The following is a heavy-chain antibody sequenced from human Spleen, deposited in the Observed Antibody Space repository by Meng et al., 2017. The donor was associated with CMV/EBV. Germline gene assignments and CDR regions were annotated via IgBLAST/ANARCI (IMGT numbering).Heavy chain of an antibody. J-gene: IGHJ5*02. CDR3: ARPTDYDFWSGPLDP. CDR1: GYTFSSYG. CDR2: IHPNSGGT. D-gene: IGHD3-3*01. Sequence: ASAKVSCKASGYTFSSYGISWVRQAPGQGLEWMGWIHPNSGGTKYAQKFQGRVTMTRDTSISTAYMELSRLTSDDTAVYYCARPTDYDFWSGPLDPWGQGTLVTVSS. V-gene: IGHV1-2*02.